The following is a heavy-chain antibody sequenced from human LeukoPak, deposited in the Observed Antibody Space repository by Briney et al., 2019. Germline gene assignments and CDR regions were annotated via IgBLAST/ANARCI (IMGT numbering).Heavy chain of an antibody. D-gene: IGHD3-22*01. CDR2: ISGSGGST. CDR3: AKKGYYDGSGYYMYYFDH. CDR1: GFTVSSNY. J-gene: IGHJ4*02. V-gene: IGHV3-23*01. Sequence: PGGSLRLSCAASGFTVSSNYMSWVRQAPGKGLGWVSAISGSGGSTYYADSVKGRFTISRDNSKNTLYLQMNSLRAEDTAVYYCAKKGYYDGSGYYMYYFDHWGQGTLVTVSS.